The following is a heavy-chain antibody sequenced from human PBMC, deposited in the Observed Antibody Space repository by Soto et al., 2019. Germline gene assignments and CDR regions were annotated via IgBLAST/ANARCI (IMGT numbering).Heavy chain of an antibody. CDR3: AREYEDLTENLDY. J-gene: IGHJ4*02. D-gene: IGHD3-3*01. V-gene: IGHV3-21*06. Sequence: GGSLRLSCAASGFTFTRYSINWVRQAPWKGLEWVSSISSTTNYIYYGDSMKGRFTISRDNAKNSLYLEMNSLRAEDTAVYYCAREYEDLTENLDYWGQGTLVTV. CDR2: ISSTTNYI. CDR1: GFTFTRYS.